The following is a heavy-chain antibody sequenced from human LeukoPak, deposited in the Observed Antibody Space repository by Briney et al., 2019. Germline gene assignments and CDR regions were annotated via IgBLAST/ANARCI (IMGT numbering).Heavy chain of an antibody. CDR3: ARDRSMIVVGCFDY. CDR1: GFTFSNYA. CDR2: ISGSGGST. Sequence: GGSLRLSCAASGFTFSNYAMNWVRQAPGKGLEWVSAISGSGGSTYYADSVKGRFTISRDNSKNTLALQMNSLRAEDTAVYYCARDRSMIVVGCFDYWGQGTLVTVSS. J-gene: IGHJ4*02. D-gene: IGHD3-22*01. V-gene: IGHV3-23*01.